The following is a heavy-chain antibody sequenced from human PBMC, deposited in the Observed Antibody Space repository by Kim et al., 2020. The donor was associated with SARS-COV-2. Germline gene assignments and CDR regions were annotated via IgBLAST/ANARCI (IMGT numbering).Heavy chain of an antibody. D-gene: IGHD3-22*01. Sequence: GGSLRLSCTASGFTFSHYWMSWVRQAPGKGLEWLANIKEDGSEKYYVDSVKGRFTVSRDNAKNSLYLQMNSLRAEDTAVYYCARVSKYYDDGSGFYAWGQGTLVTVSS. J-gene: IGHJ4*02. CDR1: GFTFSHYW. CDR3: ARVSKYYDDGSGFYA. V-gene: IGHV3-7*01. CDR2: IKEDGSEK.